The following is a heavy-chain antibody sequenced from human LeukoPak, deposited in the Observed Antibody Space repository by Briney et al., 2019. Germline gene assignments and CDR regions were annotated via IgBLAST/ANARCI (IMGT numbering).Heavy chain of an antibody. CDR2: ISGSGGST. CDR1: GFTFSSYA. V-gene: IGHV3-23*01. D-gene: IGHD3/OR15-3a*01. CDR3: AKGGFFRFLVWLGVFNI. J-gene: IGHJ3*02. Sequence: LGGSLRLSCAASGFTFSSYAMSWVRQAPGKGLEWVSAISGSGGSTYYADSVKGRFTISRDNSKNTLYLQMNSLRAEDTAVYYCAKGGFFRFLVWLGVFNIGGKRTMVTVFS.